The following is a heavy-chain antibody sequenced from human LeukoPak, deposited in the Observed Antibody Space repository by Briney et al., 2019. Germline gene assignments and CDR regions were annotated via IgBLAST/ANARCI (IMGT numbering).Heavy chain of an antibody. J-gene: IGHJ4*02. CDR3: ARGPERFGELL. Sequence: ASVKVSCKASGYTFTGYYMHWVRQAPGQGLEWMGWINPNSGGTNYAQKFQGRVTMTRDTSISTPYMELSRLRYDDTTVYYCARGPERFGELLWGQGTLVTVSS. D-gene: IGHD3-10*01. CDR2: INPNSGGT. CDR1: GYTFTGYY. V-gene: IGHV1-2*02.